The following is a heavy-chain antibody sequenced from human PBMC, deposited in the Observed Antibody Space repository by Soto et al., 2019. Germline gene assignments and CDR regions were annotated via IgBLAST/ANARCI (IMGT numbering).Heavy chain of an antibody. CDR2: ISAYNGNT. V-gene: IGHV1-18*04. CDR3: ARRDYYDSSGYYWIMWAFDI. Sequence: ASVKVSCKASGYTFTSYGISWVRQAPGQGLEWMGWISAYNGNTNYAQKLQGRVTMTTDTSTSTAYMELRRLRSDDTAVYYCARRDYYDSSGYYWIMWAFDIWGQGTMGTVS. J-gene: IGHJ3*02. CDR1: GYTFTSYG. D-gene: IGHD3-22*01.